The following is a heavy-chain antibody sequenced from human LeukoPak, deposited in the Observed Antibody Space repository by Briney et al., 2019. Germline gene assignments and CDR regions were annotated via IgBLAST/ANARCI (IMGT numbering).Heavy chain of an antibody. V-gene: IGHV3-23*01. D-gene: IGHD6-13*01. CDR3: AKVHSSSSWYDGYY. CDR2: ISGSGSST. Sequence: GGSLRLSCAASGFTFSSYAMSWVRQAPGKGREWVSSISGSGSSTYYADSGKGRFTISRDNSKNTLYLQMNSLRAEATDVYYCAKVHSSSSWYDGYYWGQGTLVTVSS. CDR1: GFTFSSYA. J-gene: IGHJ4*02.